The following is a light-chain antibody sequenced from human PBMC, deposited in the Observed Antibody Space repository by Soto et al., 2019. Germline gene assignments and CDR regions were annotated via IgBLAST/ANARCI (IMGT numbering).Light chain of an antibody. CDR3: QQHESYPWT. CDR1: QSIGGS. J-gene: IGKJ1*01. Sequence: DIQMTQSPSTLSASVGDRVTITCRASQSIGGSLAWYQQKPGKAPNFLIYKASSLQSGVPSRFSGSVSGTEFTLTISSLQPDDFAIYYCQQHESYPWTFGQGTKEEIK. CDR2: KAS. V-gene: IGKV1-5*03.